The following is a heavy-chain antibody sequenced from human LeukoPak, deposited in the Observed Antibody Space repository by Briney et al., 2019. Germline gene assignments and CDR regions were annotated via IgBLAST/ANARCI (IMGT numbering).Heavy chain of an antibody. Sequence: SETLSLTCTVSGGSISSYYWSGLRQPAGKGLEGIGRIYTSGSTNYNPSLKSRVTISVDTSKNQFSLKLSSVTAADTAVYYCAREKGPKLLWFGEPSYWFDPWGQGTLVTVSS. J-gene: IGHJ5*02. CDR1: GGSISSYY. CDR2: IYTSGST. V-gene: IGHV4-4*07. D-gene: IGHD3-10*01. CDR3: AREKGPKLLWFGEPSYWFDP.